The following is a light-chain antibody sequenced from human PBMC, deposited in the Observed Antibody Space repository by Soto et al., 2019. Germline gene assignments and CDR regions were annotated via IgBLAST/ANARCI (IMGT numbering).Light chain of an antibody. CDR3: QQYNNWLT. CDR1: QSVSNN. Sequence: IVMTQSPATLSLSPGERATLSCMASQSVSNNLAWYQKKPGQAPRLLIYGASTRATGIPARFSGSVSGTEFTLTISSLQSEVFSVYYCQQYNNWLTCGQGPKVELK. J-gene: IGKJ1*01. CDR2: GAS. V-gene: IGKV3-15*01.